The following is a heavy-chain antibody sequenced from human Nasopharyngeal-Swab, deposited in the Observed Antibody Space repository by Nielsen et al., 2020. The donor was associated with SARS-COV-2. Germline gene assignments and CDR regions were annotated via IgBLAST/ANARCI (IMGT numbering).Heavy chain of an antibody. D-gene: IGHD6-13*01. CDR1: GFTFSSYW. Sequence: GESLKISCVASGFTFSSYWMSWVRQAPGKGLEWVANIKQDGSEKYYVDSVKGRFTISRDNAKNSLYLQMNSLRAEDTAVYYCARVGSSSWYFDYWGQGTLVTVSS. J-gene: IGHJ4*02. V-gene: IGHV3-7*01. CDR3: ARVGSSSWYFDY. CDR2: IKQDGSEK.